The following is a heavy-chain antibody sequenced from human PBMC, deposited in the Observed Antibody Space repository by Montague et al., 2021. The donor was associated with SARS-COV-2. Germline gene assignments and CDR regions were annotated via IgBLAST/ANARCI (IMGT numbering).Heavy chain of an antibody. Sequence: SETLSLTCSVSGASIKTFYWGWIRQPPGGGPGWIGLMFDGGSAIYNPSPKSRVTISLDTSKNQFSLSLTSVTAADTAVYYCARDRGIAQRIDTWGQGTNVIVTS. J-gene: IGHJ3*02. V-gene: IGHV4-59*01. D-gene: IGHD6-13*01. CDR2: MFDGGSA. CDR3: ARDRGIAQRIDT. CDR1: GASIKTFY.